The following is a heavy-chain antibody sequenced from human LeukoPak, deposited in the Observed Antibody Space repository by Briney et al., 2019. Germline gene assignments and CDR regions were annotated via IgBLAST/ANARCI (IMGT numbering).Heavy chain of an antibody. V-gene: IGHV4-59*01. D-gene: IGHD2-15*01. J-gene: IGHJ5*02. CDR3: AKLMVLDATMWFDP. CDR2: IFYSGST. Sequence: SETLSLTCSVSGGSISTYYWSWIRQPPGKGLEWIGYIFYSGSTNYNPSLKSRVTISVDTSKNQFSLKLSSVTAADTAVYYCAKLMVLDATMWFDPWGQGTLVTVSS. CDR1: GGSISTYY.